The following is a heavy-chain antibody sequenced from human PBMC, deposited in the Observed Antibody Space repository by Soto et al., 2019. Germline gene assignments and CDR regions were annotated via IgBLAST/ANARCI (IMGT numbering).Heavy chain of an antibody. D-gene: IGHD5-12*01. J-gene: IGHJ4*02. V-gene: IGHV4-30-4*01. Sequence: SETLSLTCTVSGGSISSGDYYWSWIRQPPGKGLEWIGYIYYSGSTYYNPSLKSRVTISVDTSKHQFSLKLSSVTAADTAVYYCASVSGYDFSIDYWGQGTLVTVSS. CDR1: GGSISSGDYY. CDR2: IYYSGST. CDR3: ASVSGYDFSIDY.